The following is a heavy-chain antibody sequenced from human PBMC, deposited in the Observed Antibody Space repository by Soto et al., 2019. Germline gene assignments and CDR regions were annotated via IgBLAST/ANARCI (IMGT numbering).Heavy chain of an antibody. CDR1: GFSLSTSGVG. V-gene: IGHV2-5*02. Sequence: QITLKESGPTLVKPTQTLTLTCTFSGFSLSTSGVGVGWIRQPPGKALEWLALIYWDDDNRYSPSLKSRPTXXXXXXXXXXXXXXXXXXXXXXXXXXXXHRDYDILTGYKQQFYFDYWGQGTLVTVSS. J-gene: IGHJ4*02. CDR3: XHRDYDILTGYKQQFYFDY. D-gene: IGHD3-9*01. CDR2: IYWDDDN.